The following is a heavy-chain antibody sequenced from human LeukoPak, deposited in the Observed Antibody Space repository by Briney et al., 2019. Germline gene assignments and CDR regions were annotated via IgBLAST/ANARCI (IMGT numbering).Heavy chain of an antibody. Sequence: SSETLSLTCTVSGGSISTYYWTWIRQPPGKGLEWIGYIYYSGSTNYNPSLKSRLTMSVDTSKNQFSLKLNSVTAADTAVYYCARDRLGLPVDYWGRGTLVTVSS. CDR3: ARDRLGLPVDY. D-gene: IGHD3-16*01. CDR2: IYYSGST. CDR1: GGSISTYY. V-gene: IGHV4-59*01. J-gene: IGHJ4*02.